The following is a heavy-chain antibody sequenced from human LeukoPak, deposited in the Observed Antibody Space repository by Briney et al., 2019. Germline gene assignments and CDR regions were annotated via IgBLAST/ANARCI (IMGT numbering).Heavy chain of an antibody. CDR2: IWYDGSNK. CDR1: GFTFSTYG. J-gene: IGHJ4*02. Sequence: PGGSLRLSCAASGFTFSTYGMHWVSEAPGKGLEWVAVIWYDGSNKYYADSVKGRFTISRDNSKNTLYLQMNSLRAEDTAVYYCARAVGPFDYWGQGTLVTVSS. CDR3: ARAVGPFDY. V-gene: IGHV3-33*01.